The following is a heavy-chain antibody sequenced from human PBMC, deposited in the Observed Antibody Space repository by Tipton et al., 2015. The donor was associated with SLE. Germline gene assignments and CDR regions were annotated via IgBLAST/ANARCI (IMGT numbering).Heavy chain of an antibody. CDR2: IYYSGNT. CDR3: ARVGAAAGTGARGWYFDL. Sequence: TLSLTCTVSGGSISSSSYYLGWIRQPPGKGLEWIGSIYYSGNTYYNPSLKSRVTISVDTSKNQFSLKLSSVTAADTAVYYCARVGAAAGTGARGWYFDLWGRGTLVTVSS. J-gene: IGHJ2*01. CDR1: GGSISSSSYY. V-gene: IGHV4-39*07. D-gene: IGHD6-13*01.